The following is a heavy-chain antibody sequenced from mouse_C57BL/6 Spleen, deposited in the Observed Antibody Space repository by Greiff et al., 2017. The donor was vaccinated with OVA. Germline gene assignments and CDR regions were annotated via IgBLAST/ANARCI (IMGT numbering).Heavy chain of an antibody. CDR2: IDPETGGT. CDR3: TSQGGFTTVVVDY. D-gene: IGHD1-1*01. Sequence: QVQLQQSGAELVRPGASVTLSCKASGYTFTDYEMHWVKQTPVHGLEWIGAIDPETGGTAYNQKFKGKAILTADKSSSTAYMELRSLTSEDSAVYYCTSQGGFTTVVVDYWGQGTTLTVSS. V-gene: IGHV1-15*01. CDR1: GYTFTDYE. J-gene: IGHJ2*01.